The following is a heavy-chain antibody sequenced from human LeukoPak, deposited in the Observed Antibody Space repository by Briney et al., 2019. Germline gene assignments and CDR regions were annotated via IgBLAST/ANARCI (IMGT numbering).Heavy chain of an antibody. D-gene: IGHD3-16*01. CDR1: GGSISSYY. J-gene: IGHJ4*02. Sequence: SETLSLTCTVSGGSISSYYWSWIRQPPGKGLEWIGYIYYSGSTNYNPSLKSRVTISIDTSKNQFSLKLRSVTATDTAVYYCARVRRSRLAELDYWGRGTLVTVSS. V-gene: IGHV4-59*08. CDR2: IYYSGST. CDR3: ARVRRSRLAELDY.